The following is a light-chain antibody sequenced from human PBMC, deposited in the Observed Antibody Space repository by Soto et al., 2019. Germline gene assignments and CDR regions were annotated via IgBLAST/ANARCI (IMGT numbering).Light chain of an antibody. CDR1: QTISSW. V-gene: IGKV1-5*01. CDR3: QQYHSYSWT. CDR2: DGS. Sequence: DIQMTQSPSTLSASVGERVTITCRSSQTISSWLAWYQQKPGKAPKLLIYDGSSLESGGPSRFSGSGSGTELFLPISSLQPDDFATYYCQQYHSYSWTLGQGTKVDIK. J-gene: IGKJ1*01.